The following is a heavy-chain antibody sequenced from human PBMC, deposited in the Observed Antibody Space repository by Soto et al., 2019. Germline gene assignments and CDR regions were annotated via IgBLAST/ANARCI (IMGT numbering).Heavy chain of an antibody. CDR1: GFTFSSYG. J-gene: IGHJ6*02. D-gene: IGHD1-26*01. Sequence: QVQLVESGGGVVQPGRSLRLSCAASGFTFSSYGMHWVRQAPGKGLEWVAVIWYDGSNKYYADSVKGRFTISRDNSKNTLYLQMNSLRAEDTAVYYCARDCGVWDLTNYGMDVWGQGTTVTVSS. CDR2: IWYDGSNK. V-gene: IGHV3-33*01. CDR3: ARDCGVWDLTNYGMDV.